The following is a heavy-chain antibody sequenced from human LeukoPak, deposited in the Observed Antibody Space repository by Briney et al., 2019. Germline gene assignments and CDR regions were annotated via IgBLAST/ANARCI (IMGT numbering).Heavy chain of an antibody. V-gene: IGHV4-39*07. J-gene: IGHJ6*03. CDR2: IYYSGST. D-gene: IGHD3-10*01. CDR3: ARESGGPEIYYMDV. Sequence: SETLSLTCTVSGGSISSSSYYWGWIRQPPGKGLEWIGSIYYSGSTYYNPSLKSRVTISVDTSKNQSSLKLSSVTAADTAVYYCARESGGPEIYYMDVWGKGTTVTVSS. CDR1: GGSISSSSYY.